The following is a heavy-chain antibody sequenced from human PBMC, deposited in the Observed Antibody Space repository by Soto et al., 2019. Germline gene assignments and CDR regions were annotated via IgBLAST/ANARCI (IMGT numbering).Heavy chain of an antibody. V-gene: IGHV4-31*03. D-gene: IGHD3-3*01. CDR3: ASCITIFGVVHYYFDY. CDR1: GGSISSGGYY. J-gene: IGHJ4*02. CDR2: IYYSGST. Sequence: PSETLSLTCTVSGGSISSGGYYWSWIRQHPGKGLEWIGYIYYSGSTYYNPSLKSRVTISVDTSKNQFSLKLSSVTAADTAVYYCASCITIFGVVHYYFDYWGQGTLVTVSS.